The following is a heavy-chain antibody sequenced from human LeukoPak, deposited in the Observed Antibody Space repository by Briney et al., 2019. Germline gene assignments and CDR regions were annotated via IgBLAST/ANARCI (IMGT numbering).Heavy chain of an antibody. V-gene: IGHV4-39*07. D-gene: IGHD2-15*01. CDR2: TYYRGTT. J-gene: IGHJ6*03. CDR1: GASISSTSYY. Sequence: PSETLSLTCTVSGASISSTSYYWGWIRQPPGKGLEWIGSTYYRGTTYYNPSLKSRVTISLDTSKNQFSLKLSSVPAADTAVYYCARDIGGAMDVWGKGTTVTVSS. CDR3: ARDIGGAMDV.